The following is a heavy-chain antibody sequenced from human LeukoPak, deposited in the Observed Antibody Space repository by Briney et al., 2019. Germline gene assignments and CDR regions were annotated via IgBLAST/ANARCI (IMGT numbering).Heavy chain of an antibody. CDR3: AEATMVRGPTDY. CDR2: ISGSGGST. V-gene: IGHV3-23*01. J-gene: IGHJ4*02. Sequence: GGSLRLSCAASGFTFSSYAMSWVRQAPGKGLEWVSAISGSGGSTYYADSVKGRFTTSRDNSKNTLYLQMNSLRAEDTAVYYCAEATMVRGPTDYWGQGTLVTVSS. D-gene: IGHD3-10*01. CDR1: GFTFSSYA.